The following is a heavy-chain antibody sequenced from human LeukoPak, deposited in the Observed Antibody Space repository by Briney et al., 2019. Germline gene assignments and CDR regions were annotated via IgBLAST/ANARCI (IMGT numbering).Heavy chain of an antibody. V-gene: IGHV1-58*02. Sequence: SVKVSCKASGFTFTSSAMQWVRQARGQRLEWIGWIFVGSGNINYAQKFQERVTITRDMSTSTAYMELSSLRSEDTAVYYCAADRGRGGGLELDYWGQGTLVTVSS. CDR3: AADRGRGGGLELDY. CDR1: GFTFTSSA. CDR2: IFVGSGNI. J-gene: IGHJ4*02. D-gene: IGHD1-7*01.